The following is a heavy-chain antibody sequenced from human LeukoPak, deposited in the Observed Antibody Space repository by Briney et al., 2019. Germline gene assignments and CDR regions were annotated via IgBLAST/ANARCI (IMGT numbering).Heavy chain of an antibody. J-gene: IGHJ5*02. CDR1: GYTFTGYY. V-gene: IGHV1-2*02. Sequence: ASVKVSCKASGYTFTGYYRHWVRQAPGQGLEWMGWINPNSGGTNYAQKFQGRVTMTRDTSISTAYMELSRLRSDDTAVYYCARKLGVVVAATGVHWFDPWGQGTLVTVSS. CDR2: INPNSGGT. CDR3: ARKLGVVVAATGVHWFDP. D-gene: IGHD2-15*01.